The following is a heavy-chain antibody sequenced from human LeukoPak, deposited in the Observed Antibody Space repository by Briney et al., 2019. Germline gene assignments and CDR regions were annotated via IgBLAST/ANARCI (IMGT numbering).Heavy chain of an antibody. Sequence: GGSLRLSCAASGFTFSSYAMSCVRQAPGKGLEWVLAISGSGGSTYYADSVKGRFTISRDNSNNTLYLQMNSLRAADTAVYYCAKDLTMTEGAFDIWGQGTMVTVSS. J-gene: IGHJ3*02. CDR3: AKDLTMTEGAFDI. D-gene: IGHD3-22*01. CDR2: ISGSGGST. CDR1: GFTFSSYA. V-gene: IGHV3-23*01.